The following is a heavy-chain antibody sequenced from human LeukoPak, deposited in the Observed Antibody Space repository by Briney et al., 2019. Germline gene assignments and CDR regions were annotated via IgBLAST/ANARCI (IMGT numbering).Heavy chain of an antibody. CDR1: GFTFDDYA. J-gene: IGHJ4*02. D-gene: IGHD6-19*01. V-gene: IGHV3-9*01. CDR2: ISWNSGSI. CDR3: ARSLHYSSGWVDY. Sequence: NPGGSLRLTCAASGFTFDDYAMHWVRQAPGKGLEWVSGISWNSGSIGYADSVKGRFTISRDNAKNSLYLQMNSLRAEDTAVYYCARSLHYSSGWVDYWGQGTLVTVSS.